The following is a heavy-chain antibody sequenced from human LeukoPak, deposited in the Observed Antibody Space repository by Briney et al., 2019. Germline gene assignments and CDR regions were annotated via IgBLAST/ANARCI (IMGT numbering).Heavy chain of an antibody. J-gene: IGHJ4*02. D-gene: IGHD4/OR15-4a*01. Sequence: GRSLRLSCTASGFTFSSYEMNWVRQAPGKGLEWVSYISSSGSTINYADSVKGRFTISRDNAKNSLYLQMNSLRAEDTAVYYCARGSSGGLTDYWGQGTLVTVSS. CDR1: GFTFSSYE. CDR3: ARGSSGGLTDY. CDR2: ISSSGSTI. V-gene: IGHV3-48*03.